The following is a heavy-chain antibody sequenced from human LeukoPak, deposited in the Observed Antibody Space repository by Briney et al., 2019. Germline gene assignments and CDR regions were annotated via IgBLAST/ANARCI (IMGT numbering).Heavy chain of an antibody. Sequence: PGRSLRLSCAASGFTFDDYAMHWVRQAPGKGLEWVSGISWNSGSIGYADSVKGRFTISRDNAKNSLYLQMNSLRAEDTAVYYCASYRGYGSGPDKKHYFDYWGQGTLVTVSS. CDR1: GFTFDDYA. D-gene: IGHD3-10*01. J-gene: IGHJ4*02. CDR3: ASYRGYGSGPDKKHYFDY. CDR2: ISWNSGSI. V-gene: IGHV3-9*01.